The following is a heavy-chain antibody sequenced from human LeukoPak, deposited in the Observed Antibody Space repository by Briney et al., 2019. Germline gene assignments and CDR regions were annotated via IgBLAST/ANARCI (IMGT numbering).Heavy chain of an antibody. Sequence: GGSLRLSCAASGFTFSSYSMNWVRQAPGKGLEWVSSISSSSSYIYYADSVKGRFTISRDNAKNSLYLQMNSLRAEDTAVYYCARAIAGTAMAPDYWGQGTLVTVSS. CDR3: ARAIAGTAMAPDY. J-gene: IGHJ4*02. D-gene: IGHD5-18*01. CDR2: ISSSSSYI. V-gene: IGHV3-21*01. CDR1: GFTFSSYS.